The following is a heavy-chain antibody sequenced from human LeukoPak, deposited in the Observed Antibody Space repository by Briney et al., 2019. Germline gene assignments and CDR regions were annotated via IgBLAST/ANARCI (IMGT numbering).Heavy chain of an antibody. V-gene: IGHV1-18*04. D-gene: IGHD3-22*01. Sequence: ASVKVSCKASGYTCTAYYLHWVRQAPGQGLEWVGWISSYNGKTNYGKNVQGRVTMTTDTSTSTAYMELRSLRSDDTAIYYCARNYDSSKDGNDYWGQRTLVTVSS. J-gene: IGHJ4*02. CDR3: ARNYDSSKDGNDY. CDR2: ISSYNGKT. CDR1: GYTCTAYY.